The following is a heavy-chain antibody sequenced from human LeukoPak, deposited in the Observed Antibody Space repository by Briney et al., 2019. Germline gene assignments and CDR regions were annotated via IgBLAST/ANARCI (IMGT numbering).Heavy chain of an antibody. CDR1: GFIFSDYY. D-gene: IGHD3-22*01. CDR3: AKDYGSGYYSLPYYFDY. J-gene: IGHJ4*02. Sequence: GGSLRLSCAASGFIFSDYYMSWIRQAPGKGLEWVSHISGSGRTIYDADSVKGRFTTSRDNAQNSLYLQMNSLRAEDTAVYYCAKDYGSGYYSLPYYFDYWGQGTLVTVSS. V-gene: IGHV3-11*04. CDR2: ISGSGRTI.